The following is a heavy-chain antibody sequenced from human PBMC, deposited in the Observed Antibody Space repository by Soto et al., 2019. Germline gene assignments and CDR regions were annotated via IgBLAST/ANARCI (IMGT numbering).Heavy chain of an antibody. CDR1: GFTFSSYG. J-gene: IGHJ4*02. V-gene: IGHV3-33*01. D-gene: IGHD7-27*01. CDR2: RWYDGSNK. CDR3: ARAGVLVDY. Sequence: QVQLVESGGGVVQPGRSLRLSCAASGFTFSSYGMHWVRQAPGKGLEWVAVRWYDGSNKYYADSVKGRFTISRDNSKNTLYLQMNSLRAEDTAVYYCARAGVLVDYWGQGTLVTVSS.